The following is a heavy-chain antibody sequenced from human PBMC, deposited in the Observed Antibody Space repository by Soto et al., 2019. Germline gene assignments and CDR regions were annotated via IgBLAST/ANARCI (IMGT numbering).Heavy chain of an antibody. Sequence: SETLSLTCTVSGDSINSGGYHWTWIRQHPGKGLEWIGYIYYSGSTYYNPSLKSRVTMSIDTSKNQFSLRRRSVTAADTAVYYCARDRNGNYFDPWGQGTQVTVSS. CDR3: ARDRNGNYFDP. CDR2: IYYSGST. V-gene: IGHV4-31*03. J-gene: IGHJ5*02. D-gene: IGHD4-4*01. CDR1: GDSINSGGYH.